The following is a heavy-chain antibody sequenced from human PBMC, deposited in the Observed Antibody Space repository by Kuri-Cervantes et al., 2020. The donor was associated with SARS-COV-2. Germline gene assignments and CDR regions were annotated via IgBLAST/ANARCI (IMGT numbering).Heavy chain of an antibody. D-gene: IGHD3-10*01. CDR1: GFSLTTSGMC. J-gene: IGHJ4*02. CDR2: IDWDDDK. V-gene: IGHV2-70*11. CDR3: ARAYGSGNYRLDY. Sequence: SGPTLVKPTQTLTLTCTFSGFSLTTSGMCVAWIRQPPGKALEWLARIDWDDDKYYKTSLTTRLSISKDTSKDQVVLTMTNMDPADTATYYCARAYGSGNYRLDYWGQGTLVTVSS.